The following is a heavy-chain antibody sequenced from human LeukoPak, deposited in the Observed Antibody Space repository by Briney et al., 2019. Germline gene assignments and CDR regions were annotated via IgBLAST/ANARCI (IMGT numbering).Heavy chain of an antibody. V-gene: IGHV1-69*05. D-gene: IGHD1-1*01. J-gene: IGHJ6*02. CDR1: GGTFSSYA. CDR2: IIPIFGTA. CDR3: ARDDPPCYFSRNTTGTSRACYYYYGMDV. Sequence: ASVKVSCKASGGTFSSYAISWVRQAPGQGLEWMGGIIPIFGTANYAQKFQGRVTITTDESTSTAYMELSSLRSDDTAVYYCARDDPPCYFSRNTTGTSRACYYYYGMDVWGQGTTVTVSS.